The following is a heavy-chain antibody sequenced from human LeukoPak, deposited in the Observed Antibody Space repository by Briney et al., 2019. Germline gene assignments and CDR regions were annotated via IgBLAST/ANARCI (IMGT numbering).Heavy chain of an antibody. CDR3: ARDRIAVAATYYFDY. D-gene: IGHD6-19*01. Sequence: SETLSLTCTVSGGSISSYYWSWIRQPAGKGLEWIGRIYTSGSTNYNPSLKSRVTMSVDTSKNQFSLKLRSVTAADTAVYYCARDRIAVAATYYFDYWGQGTLVTVSS. V-gene: IGHV4-4*07. CDR1: GGSISSYY. J-gene: IGHJ4*02. CDR2: IYTSGST.